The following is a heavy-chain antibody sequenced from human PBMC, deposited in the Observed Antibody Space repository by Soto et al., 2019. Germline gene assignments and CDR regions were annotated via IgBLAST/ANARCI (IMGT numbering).Heavy chain of an antibody. Sequence: SVKVSFKASGGTFSSYAISWVRQAPGQGLEWMGGIIPIFGTANYAQKFQGRVTITADESTSTAYMELSSLRSEDTAVYYCARGSSSGWYGDWFDPWGQGTLVTVSS. J-gene: IGHJ5*02. D-gene: IGHD6-19*01. CDR2: IIPIFGTA. CDR3: ARGSSSGWYGDWFDP. CDR1: GGTFSSYA. V-gene: IGHV1-69*13.